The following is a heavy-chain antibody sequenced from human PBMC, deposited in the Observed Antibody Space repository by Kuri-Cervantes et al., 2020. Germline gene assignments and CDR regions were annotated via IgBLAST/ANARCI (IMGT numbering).Heavy chain of an antibody. J-gene: IGHJ1*01. CDR3: VDNRLHQGVGYFQH. D-gene: IGHD1-14*01. Sequence: SETLSLTCTVSGGSISSSSYYWGWIRQPPGKGLEWIGSIYYSGSTYYNPSLKSRVTISVDTSKNQFSLKLSSVTAADTAVYYCVDNRLHQGVGYFQHWGQGTLVTVSS. CDR1: GGSISSSSYY. CDR2: IYYSGST. V-gene: IGHV4-39*07.